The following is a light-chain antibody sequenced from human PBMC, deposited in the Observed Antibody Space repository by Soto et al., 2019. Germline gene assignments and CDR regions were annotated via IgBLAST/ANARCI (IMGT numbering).Light chain of an antibody. CDR3: LAWDDSLKGPV. J-gene: IGLJ2*01. Sequence: QPVLTQARSASGTPGQRVTISCCGSSSNFGRNPVNWYQHVPGTAPKLLIYTNRLRPSGVPDRFSASQSGTSASLALSGLQSEYEAESYCLAWDDSLKGPVFGGGTKVTLL. CDR1: SSNFGRNP. V-gene: IGLV1-44*01. CDR2: TNR.